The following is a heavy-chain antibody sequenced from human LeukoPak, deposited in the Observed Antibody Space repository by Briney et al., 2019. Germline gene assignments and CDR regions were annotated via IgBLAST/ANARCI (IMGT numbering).Heavy chain of an antibody. J-gene: IGHJ3*02. V-gene: IGHV4-59*08. CDR2: IYYSGST. Sequence: KSSETLSLTCTVSGVSISSYSWSWIRQPPGKGLEWIGYIYYSGSTNFNPSLKSRVTISVDTSKNQFSLKLTSVTAADTAVYYCARVPVGINSGSYFLGAFDIWGQGTMVTVSS. CDR1: GVSISSYS. D-gene: IGHD1-26*01. CDR3: ARVPVGINSGSYFLGAFDI.